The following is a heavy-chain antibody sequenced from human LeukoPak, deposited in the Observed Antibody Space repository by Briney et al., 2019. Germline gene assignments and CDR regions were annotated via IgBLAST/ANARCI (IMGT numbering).Heavy chain of an antibody. V-gene: IGHV3-48*01. Sequence: GGSLRLSCAASGFTFSSYSMNWVRQAPGKGLEWVSYISSSSSTIYHADSVKGRFTISRDNAKNSLYLQMNSLRAEDTAVYYCARDQFLSGGNRDYWGQGTLVTVSS. CDR1: GFTFSSYS. J-gene: IGHJ4*02. CDR3: ARDQFLSGGNRDY. CDR2: ISSSSSTI. D-gene: IGHD4-23*01.